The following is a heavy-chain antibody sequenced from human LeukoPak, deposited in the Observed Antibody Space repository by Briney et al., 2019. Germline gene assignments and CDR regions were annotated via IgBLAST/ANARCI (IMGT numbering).Heavy chain of an antibody. CDR2: ISAYNGNT. Sequence: ASGKVSCKASGYTFTSYGISWVRQAPGQGLEWMGWISAYNGNTDYAQKLQGRVTMTTDTSTSTAYMELRSLRSDDTAVYYCARVSYCSSTSCFFFDYGAQEPLATVPS. V-gene: IGHV1-18*01. D-gene: IGHD2-2*01. J-gene: IGHJ4*02. CDR1: GYTFTSYG. CDR3: ARVSYCSSTSCFFFDY.